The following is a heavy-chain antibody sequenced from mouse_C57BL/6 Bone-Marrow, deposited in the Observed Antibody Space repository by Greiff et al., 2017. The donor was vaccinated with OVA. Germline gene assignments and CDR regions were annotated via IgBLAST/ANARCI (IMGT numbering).Heavy chain of an antibody. J-gene: IGHJ3*01. Sequence: EVHLVESGGGLVQPGGSLKLSCAASGFTFSDYYMYWVRQTPEKRLEWVAYISNGGGSTYYPDTVKGRFTISRDNAKNTLYLQMSRLKSEDTAMYYCARQYGSSYGFAYWGQGTLVTVSA. CDR2: ISNGGGST. V-gene: IGHV5-12*01. CDR1: GFTFSDYY. CDR3: ARQYGSSYGFAY. D-gene: IGHD1-1*01.